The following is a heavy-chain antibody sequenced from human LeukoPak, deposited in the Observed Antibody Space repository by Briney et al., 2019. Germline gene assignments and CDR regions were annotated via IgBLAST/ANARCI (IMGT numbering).Heavy chain of an antibody. CDR3: ARDGPPNWNDRGY. J-gene: IGHJ4*02. Sequence: SETLSLTCTVSGGSISSYYWGWIRQPPGKGLEWIGSIYYSGSTYYNPSLKSRVTISVDTSKNQFSLKLSSVTAADTAVYYCARDGPPNWNDRGYWGQGTLVTVSS. V-gene: IGHV4-39*07. CDR2: IYYSGST. CDR1: GGSISSYY. D-gene: IGHD1-20*01.